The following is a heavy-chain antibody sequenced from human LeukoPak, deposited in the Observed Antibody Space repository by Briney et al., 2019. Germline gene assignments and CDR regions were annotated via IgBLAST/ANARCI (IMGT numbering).Heavy chain of an antibody. Sequence: SETLSLTCTVSGGSVSSGSYYWSWIRQPPGKGLEWIGYIYYSGSTNYNPSLKSRVTISVDTSKNQFSLKLSFVTAADTAVYYCARSHLWELLYALDYWGQGTLVTVSS. J-gene: IGHJ4*02. CDR2: IYYSGST. D-gene: IGHD1-26*01. CDR3: ARSHLWELLYALDY. V-gene: IGHV4-61*01. CDR1: GGSVSSGSYY.